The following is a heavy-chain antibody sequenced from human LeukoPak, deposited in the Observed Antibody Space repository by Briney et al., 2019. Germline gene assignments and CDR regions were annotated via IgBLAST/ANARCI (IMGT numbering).Heavy chain of an antibody. J-gene: IGHJ2*01. D-gene: IGHD2/OR15-2a*01. Sequence: SETLSLTCSVSGGSISSYYWSWIRQPPGKGLEWIGYILYSGSTNCNPSLKSRVTISVDTSKNQFSLKLSSVTAADTAVYYCARTTSPYWYLDLWGRGTLVTVSS. CDR3: ARTTSPYWYLDL. CDR1: GGSISSYY. V-gene: IGHV4-59*01. CDR2: ILYSGST.